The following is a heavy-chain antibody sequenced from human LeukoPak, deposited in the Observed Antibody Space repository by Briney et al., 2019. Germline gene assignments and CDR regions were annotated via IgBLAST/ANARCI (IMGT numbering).Heavy chain of an antibody. CDR1: GFTFSSYG. Sequence: GGSLRLSCAASGFTFSSYGMHWVRQAPGKGLEWVAVISYDGSNKYYAGSVKGRFTISRDNSKNTLYLQMNSLRAEDTAVYYCAKDFRTVYSSSSAPDYWGQGTLVTVSS. CDR2: ISYDGSNK. J-gene: IGHJ4*02. D-gene: IGHD6-6*01. V-gene: IGHV3-30*18. CDR3: AKDFRTVYSSSSAPDY.